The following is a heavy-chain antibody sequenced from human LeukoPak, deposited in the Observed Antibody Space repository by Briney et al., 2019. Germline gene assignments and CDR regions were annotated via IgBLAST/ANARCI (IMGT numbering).Heavy chain of an antibody. Sequence: GGSLRLSCVSSTFAFRNYGMSWVRQAPGKGLEWVSSISGGGASTYYADSVKGRFTISRDSSKNTLYLQMNSLRAEDTAVYYCVKVNGDYYGVFGYWGQGTLVTVSS. CDR2: ISGGGAST. J-gene: IGHJ4*02. D-gene: IGHD4-17*01. CDR3: VKVNGDYYGVFGY. CDR1: TFAFRNYG. V-gene: IGHV3-23*01.